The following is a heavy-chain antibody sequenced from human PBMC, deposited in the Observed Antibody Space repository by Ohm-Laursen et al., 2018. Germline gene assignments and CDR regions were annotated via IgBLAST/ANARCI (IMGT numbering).Heavy chain of an antibody. J-gene: IGHJ6*02. D-gene: IGHD5-18*01. CDR3: AGADDTTMSVDF. CDR2: IYYSGST. V-gene: IGHV4-31*01. CDR1: GVSISSGGYF. Sequence: SQTLSLTCSVSGVSISSGGYFWTWIRQHPGKGLEWIGYIYYSGSTSYNPSLKSLVTISFDTSKNQLSLNLNSVTAADTAVYYCAGADDTTMSVDFWGQGTTVTVSS.